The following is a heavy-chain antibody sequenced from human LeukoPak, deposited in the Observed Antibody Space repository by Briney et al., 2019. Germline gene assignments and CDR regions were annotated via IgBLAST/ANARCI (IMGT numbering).Heavy chain of an antibody. CDR3: ARDSGSYPDEDAFDI. V-gene: IGHV1-18*01. CDR1: GYTFTSYG. D-gene: IGHD1-26*01. Sequence: GASVKVSCKASGYTFTSYGISWERQAPGQGLEWMGWISAYDGNTNYAQKLQGRVTMTTDTSTSTAYMELRSLRSDDTAVYYCARDSGSYPDEDAFDIWGQGTMVTVSS. J-gene: IGHJ3*02. CDR2: ISAYDGNT.